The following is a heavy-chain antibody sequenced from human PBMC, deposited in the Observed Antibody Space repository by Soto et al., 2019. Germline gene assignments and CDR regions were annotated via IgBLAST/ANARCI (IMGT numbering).Heavy chain of an antibody. J-gene: IGHJ4*02. V-gene: IGHV4-59*01. CDR2: IYYSGST. Sequence: PSETLSLTCTVSGGSISSYYWSWIRQPPGKGLEWIGYIYYSGSTNYNPSLKSRVTISVDTSKNQFSLKLSSVTAADTAVYYCARDRRGGYYDSSGPFDYWGQGTLVTASS. D-gene: IGHD3-22*01. CDR3: ARDRRGGYYDSSGPFDY. CDR1: GGSISSYY.